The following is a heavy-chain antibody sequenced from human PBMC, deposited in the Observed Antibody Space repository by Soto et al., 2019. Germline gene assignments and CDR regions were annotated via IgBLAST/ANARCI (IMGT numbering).Heavy chain of an antibody. CDR1: GFTFSSYS. J-gene: IGHJ6*02. CDR3: ARDLRGYDILTGYYYGMDV. Sequence: GGSLRLSCAASGFTFSSYSMNWVRQAPGKGLERVSYISSSSSTIYYADSVKGRFTISRDNAKNSLYLQMNSLRDEDTAVYYCARDLRGYDILTGYYYGMDVWGQGTTVTVSS. CDR2: ISSSSSTI. V-gene: IGHV3-48*02. D-gene: IGHD3-9*01.